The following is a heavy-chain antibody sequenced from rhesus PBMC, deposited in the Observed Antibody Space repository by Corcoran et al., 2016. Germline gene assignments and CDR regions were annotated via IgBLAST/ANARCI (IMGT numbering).Heavy chain of an antibody. V-gene: IGHV3S5*01. CDR1: GSTFSSSG. D-gene: IGHD3-3*01. Sequence: EVQLVESGGGLVQPGGSLQLSCAASGSTFSSSGLSWVRQGPGKGLKWVSTINSGGGNTYYADSVKGRFTISRDNSKNTLSLQMNSLRAEDTAVYYCAKDYNIWTGPPIDYWGQGVLVTVSS. J-gene: IGHJ4*01. CDR2: INSGGGNT. CDR3: AKDYNIWTGPPIDY.